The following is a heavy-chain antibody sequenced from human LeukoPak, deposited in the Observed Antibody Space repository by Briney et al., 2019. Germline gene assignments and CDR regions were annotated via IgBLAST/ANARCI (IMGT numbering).Heavy chain of an antibody. CDR3: ATVVGYCSGGSCYSAEYFDY. V-gene: IGHV1-24*01. Sequence: ASVKVSCKASGYTFTSYYMHWVRQAPGQGLEWMGGFDPEDGETIYAQKFQGRVTMTEDTSTDTAYMELSSLRSEDTAVYYCATVVGYCSGGSCYSAEYFDYWGQGTLVTVSS. D-gene: IGHD2-15*01. CDR1: GYTFTSYY. CDR2: FDPEDGET. J-gene: IGHJ4*02.